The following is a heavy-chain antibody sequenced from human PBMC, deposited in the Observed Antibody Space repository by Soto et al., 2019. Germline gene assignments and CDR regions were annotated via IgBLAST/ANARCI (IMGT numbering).Heavy chain of an antibody. CDR2: IYYSGST. D-gene: IGHD2-15*01. J-gene: IGHJ4*02. CDR1: GGSISSGDYY. Sequence: QVQLQESGPGLVKPSQTLSLTCTVSGGSISSGDYYWSWIRQPPGKGLEWIGYIYYSGSTYYIPSLTSRVTISLDTSKNQFSLKLSSVAAADTAVYYCARVCSGGSCYSSFDNWGQGTLVTVSS. V-gene: IGHV4-30-4*01. CDR3: ARVCSGGSCYSSFDN.